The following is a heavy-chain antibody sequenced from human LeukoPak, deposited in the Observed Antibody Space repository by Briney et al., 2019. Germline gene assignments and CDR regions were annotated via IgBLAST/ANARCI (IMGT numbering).Heavy chain of an antibody. CDR3: AKRLDPGWLHLPRDRSAAFDI. CDR1: GFTFSKYN. D-gene: IGHD5-24*01. J-gene: IGHJ3*02. V-gene: IGHV3-21*04. CDR2: IGSGSNYI. Sequence: PGGSLRLSCAASGFTFSKYNMNWVRQAPGKGLEWVSSIGSGSNYINYADSVKGRLTISRDNSKNTLYLQMNSLRAEDTAVYYCAKRLDPGWLHLPRDRSAAFDIWGQGTMVTVSS.